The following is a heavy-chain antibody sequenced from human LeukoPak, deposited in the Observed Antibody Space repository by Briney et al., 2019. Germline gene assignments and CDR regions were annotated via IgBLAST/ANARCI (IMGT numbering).Heavy chain of an antibody. CDR1: GYTFTSYG. D-gene: IGHD3-9*01. Sequence: ASVKVSCKASGYTFTSYGISWVRQAPGQGLEWMGWISAYNGNTNYAQKLQGRVTMTTDTSTSTAYMELRSLRSDDTAVYYCARRYYDILTGQYGHWFDPWGQGTLVTVSS. V-gene: IGHV1-18*01. J-gene: IGHJ5*02. CDR2: ISAYNGNT. CDR3: ARRYYDILTGQYGHWFDP.